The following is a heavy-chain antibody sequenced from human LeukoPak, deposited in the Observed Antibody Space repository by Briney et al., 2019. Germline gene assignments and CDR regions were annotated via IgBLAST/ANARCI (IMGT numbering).Heavy chain of an antibody. CDR3: AGAGYSSYAFDI. CDR2: IYYSGST. CDR1: GGSISSYY. V-gene: IGHV4-59*12. D-gene: IGHD5-18*01. J-gene: IGHJ3*02. Sequence: SETLSLTCTVSGGSISSYYWSWIRQPPGKGLEWVGDIYYSGSTNYNPSLKSRVTISVDTSKNQFSLKLSSVTAADTAVYSCAGAGYSSYAFDIWGQGTMVTVSS.